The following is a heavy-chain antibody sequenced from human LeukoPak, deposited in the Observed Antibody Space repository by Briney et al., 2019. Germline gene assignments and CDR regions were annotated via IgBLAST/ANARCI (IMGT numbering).Heavy chain of an antibody. Sequence: ASLTLSYTPSRYSFIDYYIHWVRQAPGQGLECMGWMNPRTGDTRYEEKFQGRVAMTRETSITTAYMELSGLNSDDTAMYFCTRDVIMGYQQGYFDPWGQGTLVTVSS. CDR3: TRDVIMGYQQGYFDP. CDR1: RYSFIDYY. CDR2: MNPRTGDT. J-gene: IGHJ5*02. V-gene: IGHV1-2*02. D-gene: IGHD2-8*01.